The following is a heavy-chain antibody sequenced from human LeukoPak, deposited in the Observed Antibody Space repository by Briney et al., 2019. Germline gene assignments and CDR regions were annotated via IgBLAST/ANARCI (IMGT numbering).Heavy chain of an antibody. V-gene: IGHV4-31*03. J-gene: IGHJ4*02. CDR3: ARARDRLRHSGSPMGGYLDY. CDR1: GGSISCGGYY. Sequence: PSETLSLTCTVSGGSISCGGYYWSWIRQHPGKGLEWIGYIYYSGSTYYNPSLKSRVTISVDTSKNQFSLKLSSVTAADTAVYYCARARDRLRHSGSPMGGYLDYWGQGTLVTVSS. CDR2: IYYSGST. D-gene: IGHD1-26*01.